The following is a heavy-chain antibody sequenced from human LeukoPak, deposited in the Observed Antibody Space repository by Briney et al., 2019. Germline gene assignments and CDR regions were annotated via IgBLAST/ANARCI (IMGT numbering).Heavy chain of an antibody. CDR1: GFTFSSYW. V-gene: IGHV3-7*01. D-gene: IGHD6-13*01. Sequence: GGSLRLSCAASGFTFSSYWMSWVRQAPGKGLEWVANIKQDGSEKYYVDSVKGRFTISRDNAKNSLYLQMNGLRAEDTAVYYCARVKYSSSWFHYYYYGMDVWGQGTTVTVSS. J-gene: IGHJ6*02. CDR3: ARVKYSSSWFHYYYYGMDV. CDR2: IKQDGSEK.